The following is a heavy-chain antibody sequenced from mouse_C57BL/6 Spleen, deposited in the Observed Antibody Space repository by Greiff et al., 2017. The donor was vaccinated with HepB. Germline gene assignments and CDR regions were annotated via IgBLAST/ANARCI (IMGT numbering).Heavy chain of an antibody. CDR1: GYTFTDYY. J-gene: IGHJ3*01. Sequence: EVQLVESGPELVKPGASVKISCKASGYTFTDYYMNWVKQSHGKSLEWIGDINPNNGGTSYNQKFKGKATLTVDKSSSTAYMELRSLTSEDSAVYYCARDDGYYGFAYWGQGTLVTVSA. CDR2: INPNNGGT. CDR3: ARDDGYYGFAY. D-gene: IGHD2-3*01. V-gene: IGHV1-26*01.